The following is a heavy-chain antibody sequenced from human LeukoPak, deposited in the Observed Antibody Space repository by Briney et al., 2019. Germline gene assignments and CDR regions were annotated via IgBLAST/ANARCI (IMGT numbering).Heavy chain of an antibody. D-gene: IGHD3-9*01. CDR2: ISYDGTKK. Sequence: GRSLRLSCAASGFTFSYYGMHWVRQAPGKGLEWVAVISYDGTKKHYADSVKGRFTISRDNSKNTLYLQMNSLRAEDTAVYYCAKGPHPYDVLAGYFPGDAFDIWGQGTMVTVSS. CDR3: AKGPHPYDVLAGYFPGDAFDI. V-gene: IGHV3-30*18. J-gene: IGHJ3*02. CDR1: GFTFSYYG.